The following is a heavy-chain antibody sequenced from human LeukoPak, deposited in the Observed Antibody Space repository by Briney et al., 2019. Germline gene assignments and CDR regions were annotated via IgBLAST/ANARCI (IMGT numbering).Heavy chain of an antibody. Sequence: SQTLSLTCVISGDSVSSNNAAWNWFRQSPSRGLEWLGRAYYTSRWNIEYAVSVRSRITITPDTSKNQFPLQLNSVNPEDTAVYYCARQVTPGYGMDVWGQGTTVTVSS. CDR3: ARQVTPGYGMDV. J-gene: IGHJ6*02. D-gene: IGHD4-11*01. CDR1: GDSVSSNNAA. V-gene: IGHV6-1*01. CDR2: AYYTSRWNI.